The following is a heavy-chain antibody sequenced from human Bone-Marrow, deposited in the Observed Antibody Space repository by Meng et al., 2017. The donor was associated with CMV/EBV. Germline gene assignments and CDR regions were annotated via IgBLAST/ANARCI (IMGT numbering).Heavy chain of an antibody. Sequence: GESLKISCAASGFTFNNYEMNWVRQAPGKGLEWVSYISSSSNTIYYADSVRGRFTISRDNAKNSLYLQMNSLRAEDTAVYYCASLIGAAPAFDYRGQGGLVTISS. CDR3: ASLIGAAPAFDY. CDR1: GFTFNNYE. J-gene: IGHJ4*02. D-gene: IGHD6-13*01. V-gene: IGHV3-48*03. CDR2: ISSSSNTI.